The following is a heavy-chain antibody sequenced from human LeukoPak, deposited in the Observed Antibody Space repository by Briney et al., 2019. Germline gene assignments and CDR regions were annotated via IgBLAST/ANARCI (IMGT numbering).Heavy chain of an antibody. J-gene: IGHJ4*02. D-gene: IGHD3-10*01. CDR1: GFTFSSYG. CDR3: ARYGSGKNFDY. CDR2: IWYDGSNK. V-gene: IGHV3-33*01. Sequence: GGSLRLSCAASGFTFSSYGMHWVRQAPGKGLEWVAVIWYDGSNKYYADSVKGRFTISRDNSKNTLYLQMNSLRAEDTAVYYCARYGSGKNFDYWGQGTPVTVSS.